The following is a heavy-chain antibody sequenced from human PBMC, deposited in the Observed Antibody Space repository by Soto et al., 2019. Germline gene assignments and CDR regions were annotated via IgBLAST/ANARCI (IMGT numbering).Heavy chain of an antibody. V-gene: IGHV3-66*01. CDR1: GFTVSSNY. CDR2: IYSGGST. J-gene: IGHJ6*02. CDR3: ARDRTAYCGGDCYSYYYYYGMDV. D-gene: IGHD2-21*02. Sequence: EVQLVESGGGLVQPGGSLRLSCAASGFTVSSNYMSWVRQAPGKGLEWVSVIYSGGSTYYADSVKGRFTISRDNSKNTLYLKMNSLRAEDTAVYYCARDRTAYCGGDCYSYYYYYGMDVWGQGTTVTVSS.